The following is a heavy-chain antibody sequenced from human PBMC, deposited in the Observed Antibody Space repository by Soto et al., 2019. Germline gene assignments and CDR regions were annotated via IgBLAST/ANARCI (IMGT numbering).Heavy chain of an antibody. CDR2: INSDGSST. CDR1: GFTFSSYW. V-gene: IGHV3-74*01. CDR3: ASEGSSGLFDY. D-gene: IGHD6-19*01. J-gene: IGHJ4*02. Sequence: GGSLRLSCAASGFTFSSYWMHWVRQAPGKGLVWVSRINSDGSSTSYADSVKGRFTISRDNAKNTLYLQMSSLRAEDTAVYYCASEGSSGLFDYWGQGTLVTVSS.